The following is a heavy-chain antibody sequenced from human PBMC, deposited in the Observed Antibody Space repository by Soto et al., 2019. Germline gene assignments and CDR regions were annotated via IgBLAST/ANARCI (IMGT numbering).Heavy chain of an antibody. J-gene: IGHJ4*02. D-gene: IGHD1-26*01. Sequence: RESLKISCKGSGYSFISFWIGWVRLMPGKGLEWMGIIYPGDSDTRYSPSFQGQVTISADKSISTAYLQWSSLKASDTAMYYCARRTSGIVGATMDYWGQGTLVTVSS. CDR1: GYSFISFW. V-gene: IGHV5-51*01. CDR3: ARRTSGIVGATMDY. CDR2: IYPGDSDT.